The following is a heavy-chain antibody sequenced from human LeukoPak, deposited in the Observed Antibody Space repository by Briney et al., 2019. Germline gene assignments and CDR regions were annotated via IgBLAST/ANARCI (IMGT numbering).Heavy chain of an antibody. CDR1: GFTFSSYG. J-gene: IGHJ3*02. CDR2: IWYDGSNK. CDR3: AKDYWRAAGDWAASDI. Sequence: PGRSLRLSCAASGFTFSSYGMHWVRQAPGKGLEWVAVIWYDGSNKYYADSVKGRFTISRDNSKNTLYLQMNSLRAEDTAVYYCAKDYWRAAGDWAASDIWGQGTMVTVSS. V-gene: IGHV3-33*06. D-gene: IGHD6-13*01.